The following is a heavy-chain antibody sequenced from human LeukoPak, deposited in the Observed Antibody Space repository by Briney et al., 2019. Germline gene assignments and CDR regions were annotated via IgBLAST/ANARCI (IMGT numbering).Heavy chain of an antibody. D-gene: IGHD5-12*01. CDR2: ISGSGGTT. CDR3: AKGDVVTAIFPLDY. J-gene: IGHJ4*02. V-gene: IGHV3-23*01. CDR1: GFTFSNYA. Sequence: PGGSLRLSCAASGFTFSNYAMSWVRQAPGKGLEWVSGISGSGGTTYYADSVQGRFTISRDNSKKTLFLQMSSLRAEDTAVYYCAKGDVVTAIFPLDYWGQGTLVIVSS.